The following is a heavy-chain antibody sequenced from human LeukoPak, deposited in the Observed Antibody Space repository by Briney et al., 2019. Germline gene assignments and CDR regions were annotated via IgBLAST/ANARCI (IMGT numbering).Heavy chain of an antibody. Sequence: GGSLRLSCAASGFTFSSYSMNWVRQAPGKGLEWVSSISSSSSYIYYADSVKGRFTISRDNAKNSLYLQMNSLRAEDTAVYHCARGQGHNSGSYFYYGMDVWGQGTTVTVSS. J-gene: IGHJ6*02. V-gene: IGHV3-21*04. CDR3: ARGQGHNSGSYFYYGMDV. D-gene: IGHD3-10*01. CDR2: ISSSSSYI. CDR1: GFTFSSYS.